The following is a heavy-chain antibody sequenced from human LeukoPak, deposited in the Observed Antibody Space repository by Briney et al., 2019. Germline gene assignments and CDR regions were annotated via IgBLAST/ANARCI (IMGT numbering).Heavy chain of an antibody. V-gene: IGHV3-23*01. CDR2: IGNNGGGI. D-gene: IGHD7-27*01. Sequence: GGSLRLSCAASGFTFSTYTMYWVRHPPGKKLEWVSIIGNNGGGIHYADSVRGRFTISRDNSKNALYLQMNSLRVEDTAVYYCAIDPNWGTHSWGQGVLVTVSS. CDR3: AIDPNWGTHS. J-gene: IGHJ4*02. CDR1: GFTFSTYT.